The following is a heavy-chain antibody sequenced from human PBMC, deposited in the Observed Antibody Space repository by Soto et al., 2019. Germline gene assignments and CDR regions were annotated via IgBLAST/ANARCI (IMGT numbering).Heavy chain of an antibody. Sequence: PWGSLRLFCAASGFTFSSYWMHWVRQASGKGLVWVSRISFDGSTTTYADSVKGRFTISRDNAKNTLYLQMNSLRAEDTAVYYCARGGAHTAMANEYWGQGALVTVSS. V-gene: IGHV3-74*01. J-gene: IGHJ4*02. D-gene: IGHD5-18*01. CDR1: GFTFSSYW. CDR3: ARGGAHTAMANEY. CDR2: ISFDGSTT.